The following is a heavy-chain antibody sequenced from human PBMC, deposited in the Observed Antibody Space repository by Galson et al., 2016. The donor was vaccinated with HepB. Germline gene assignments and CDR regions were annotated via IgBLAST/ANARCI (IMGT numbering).Heavy chain of an antibody. Sequence: ETLSLTCTVSGRSISDSPYFWGWIRQSPGRGLEWIGSIYYSGNTCYNPSLSSRVTIPIHTSKNQLSLAMSSVTAADTAVYYCGKRHEYCSPVGCSVDYWGQGTLVSVSS. CDR3: GKRHEYCSPVGCSVDY. CDR1: GRSISDSPYF. CDR2: IYYSGNT. D-gene: IGHD2/OR15-2a*01. J-gene: IGHJ4*02. V-gene: IGHV4-39*01.